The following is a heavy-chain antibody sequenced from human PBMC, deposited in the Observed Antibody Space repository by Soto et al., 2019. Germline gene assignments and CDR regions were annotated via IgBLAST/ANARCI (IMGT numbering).Heavy chain of an antibody. V-gene: IGHV3-7*04. J-gene: IGHJ4*02. D-gene: IGHD3-10*01. CDR1: GFTFSSPL. Sequence: WGSLRLSCVASGFTFSSPLMNWVRQVPGKGLEWVANIKEDGTEINYVDSVKGRFAISRDNAKNSLYLQMNSLRVDDTAVYHCVRSSGWTGDYWGQGILVTVSS. CDR2: IKEDGTEI. CDR3: VRSSGWTGDY.